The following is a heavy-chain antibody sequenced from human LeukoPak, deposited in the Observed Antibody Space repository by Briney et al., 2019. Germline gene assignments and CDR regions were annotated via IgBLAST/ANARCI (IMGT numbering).Heavy chain of an antibody. CDR3: ARSDHCSGGSCYNPAFDY. V-gene: IGHV3-13*01. D-gene: IGHD2-15*01. J-gene: IGHJ4*02. CDR2: IGTAGDT. Sequence: PGGSLRLSCAASGFTFSSYDMHWVRQATGKGLEWVSAIGTAGDTYYPGSVKGRFTISRENAKNSLYLQMNSLRAGDTAVYYCARSDHCSGGSCYNPAFDYWGQGTLVTVSS. CDR1: GFTFSSYD.